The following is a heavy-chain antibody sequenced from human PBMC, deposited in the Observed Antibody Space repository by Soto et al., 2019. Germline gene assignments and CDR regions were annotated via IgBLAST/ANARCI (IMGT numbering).Heavy chain of an antibody. CDR3: ARDLGGSYDS. J-gene: IGHJ4*02. CDR2: ISYDGGDR. Sequence: QVHLVESGGGVVQPGRSLRLSCAASGFTFSSYSMHWVRQAPGKGLEWVAIISYDGGDRYYADSVKGRFTISRDNSKNTLYLQVNSLRLEDTALYSCARDLGGSYDSWGQGTLVTVSS. V-gene: IGHV3-30-3*01. CDR1: GFTFSSYS. D-gene: IGHD5-18*01.